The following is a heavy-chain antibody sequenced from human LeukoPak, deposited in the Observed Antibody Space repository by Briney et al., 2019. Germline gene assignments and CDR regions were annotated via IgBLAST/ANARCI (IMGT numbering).Heavy chain of an antibody. CDR2: INHSGST. D-gene: IGHD5-24*01. J-gene: IGHJ5*02. V-gene: IGHV4-34*01. CDR1: GGSFSGYY. Sequence: SETLSLTCAVYGGSFSGYYWSWIRQPPGKGLEWIGEINHSGSTNYNPSLKSRVTISVDTSKNQFSLKLSSVTAADTAVYYCARDRGYKLDPWGQGTLVTVSS. CDR3: ARDRGYKLDP.